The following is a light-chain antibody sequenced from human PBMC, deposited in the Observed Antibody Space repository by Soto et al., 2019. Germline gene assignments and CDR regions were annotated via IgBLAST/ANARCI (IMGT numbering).Light chain of an antibody. CDR3: SSYTISNTLYV. CDR1: SSDVGGYNY. J-gene: IGLJ1*01. CDR2: DVT. Sequence: QSVLTQPPSASGSPGQSVTISCTGTSSDVGGYNYVSWYQQYPGRAPKLMIYDVTKRPSGVPDRFSGSKSGNTASLTVSGLQAEDEADYYCSSYTISNTLYVFGSGTKVTVL. V-gene: IGLV2-8*01.